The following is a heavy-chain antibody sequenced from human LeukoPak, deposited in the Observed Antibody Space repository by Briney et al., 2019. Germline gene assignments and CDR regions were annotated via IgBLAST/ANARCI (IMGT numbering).Heavy chain of an antibody. J-gene: IGHJ4*02. V-gene: IGHV4-61*02. CDR2: IYTSGST. D-gene: IGHD3-10*01. CDR1: GGSISSGSYY. Sequence: SETLSLTCTVSGGSISSGSYYWSWIRQTAGKGQEWIGRIYTSGSTNYNPSLKSRVTISVDTSKNQFSLKLSSVTAADTAVYYCASTYYYGSGSYGYWGQGTLVTVSS. CDR3: ASTYYYGSGSYGY.